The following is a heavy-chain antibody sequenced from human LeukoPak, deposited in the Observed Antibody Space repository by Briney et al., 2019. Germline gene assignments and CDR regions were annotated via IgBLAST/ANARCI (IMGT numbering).Heavy chain of an antibody. V-gene: IGHV4-30-4*01. J-gene: IGHJ5*02. CDR2: IYYSGST. CDR1: GGSISSGDYY. D-gene: IGHD3-10*01. CDR3: ARAGPYHYGSGSYYIPARPANWFDP. Sequence: SETLSLTCTVSGGSISSGDYYWSWIRQPPGKGLEWIGYIYYSGSTYYNPSLKSRVTISVDTSKNQFSLKLSSVTAADTAVYYCARAGPYHYGSGSYYIPARPANWFDPWGQGTLVTVSS.